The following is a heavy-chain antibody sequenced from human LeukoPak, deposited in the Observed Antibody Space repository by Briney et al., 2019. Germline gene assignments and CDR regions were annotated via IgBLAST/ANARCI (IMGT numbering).Heavy chain of an antibody. Sequence: ASVTVSCKASGYTFTSYYMHWVRQAPGQGPEWMGIINPSGGSTSYAQQFQGKATMTRDTATSTVYMELSSLRSEDTAVYYCARDSCSSTSCYGGSFDYWGQGTLVTVSS. CDR2: INPSGGST. V-gene: IGHV1-46*01. D-gene: IGHD2-2*01. CDR3: ARDSCSSTSCYGGSFDY. CDR1: GYTFTSYY. J-gene: IGHJ4*02.